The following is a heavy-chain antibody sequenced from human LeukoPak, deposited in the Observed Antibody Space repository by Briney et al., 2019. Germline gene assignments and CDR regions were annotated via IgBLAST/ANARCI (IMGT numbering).Heavy chain of an antibody. D-gene: IGHD3-22*01. CDR3: ATSGQDYYDSSGYFDY. CDR1: GFTFSSYS. CDR2: ISSSSSYI. V-gene: IGHV3-21*01. Sequence: PGGSLRLSCAASGFTFSSYSMNWVRQAPGKGLEWVSSISSSSSYIYYADSVKGRFTISRDNAKNSLYLQMNSLRAEDTAAYYCATSGQDYYDSSGYFDYWGQGTLVTVSS. J-gene: IGHJ4*02.